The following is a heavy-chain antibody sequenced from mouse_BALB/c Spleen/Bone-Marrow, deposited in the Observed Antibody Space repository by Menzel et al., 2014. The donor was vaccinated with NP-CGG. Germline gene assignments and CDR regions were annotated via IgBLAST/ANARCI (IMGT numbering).Heavy chain of an antibody. D-gene: IGHD2-4*01. CDR1: GYTFTSYY. V-gene: IGHV1S56*01. CDR2: LYPGDGST. CDR3: AIYYDYSWYFDV. Sequence: QVQLKQSGPELVKSGASVKMSCKASGYTFTSYYIHWVKQRPGQGLEWIGWLYPGDGSTKYNEKFKGKTTLTADKSSSTAYMLLSSLTSEDSAIYFCAIYYDYSWYFDVWGAGTTVTVSS. J-gene: IGHJ1*01.